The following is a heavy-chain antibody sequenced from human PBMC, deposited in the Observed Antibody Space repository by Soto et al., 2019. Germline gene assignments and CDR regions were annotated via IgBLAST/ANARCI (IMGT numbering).Heavy chain of an antibody. Sequence: QVQLVESGGGVVQPGRSLRLSCAASGFTFSSYGMHWVRQAPGKGLEWVAVISYDGSNKYYADSVKGRFTISRDNSKNTLYLQMNSLRAEDTAVYYCATTPIAEAHNHDYWGQGTLVTVSS. D-gene: IGHD6-13*01. CDR2: ISYDGSNK. CDR3: ATTPIAEAHNHDY. V-gene: IGHV3-30*03. CDR1: GFTFSSYG. J-gene: IGHJ4*02.